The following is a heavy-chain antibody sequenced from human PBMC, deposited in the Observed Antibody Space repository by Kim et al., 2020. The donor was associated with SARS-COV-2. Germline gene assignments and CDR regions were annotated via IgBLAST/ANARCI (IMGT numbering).Heavy chain of an antibody. CDR2: INHSGST. J-gene: IGHJ4*02. Sequence: SETLSLTCAVYGGSFSGYYWSWIRQPPGKGLEWIGEINHSGSTNYNPSLKSRVTISVDTSKNQFSLNLSSVTAADTAVYYCARVVGLAAADYWGQGTRVT. V-gene: IGHV4-34*01. CDR3: ARVVGLAAADY. D-gene: IGHD6-13*01. CDR1: GGSFSGYY.